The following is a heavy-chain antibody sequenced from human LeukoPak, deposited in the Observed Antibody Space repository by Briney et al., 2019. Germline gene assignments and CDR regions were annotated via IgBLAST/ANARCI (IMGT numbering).Heavy chain of an antibody. D-gene: IGHD4-17*01. Sequence: PSETLSLTCTVSGGSISSVNYYWTWIRQPAGKGLEWLGRIYTSGSTDYNPSLESRVTISVDTSKNQFSLKLTSVTAADTAVYYCARTSGYESVDGDYDRRLDYWGRGTLVTVSS. CDR2: IYTSGST. CDR1: GGSISSVNYY. J-gene: IGHJ4*02. V-gene: IGHV4-61*02. CDR3: ARTSGYESVDGDYDRRLDY.